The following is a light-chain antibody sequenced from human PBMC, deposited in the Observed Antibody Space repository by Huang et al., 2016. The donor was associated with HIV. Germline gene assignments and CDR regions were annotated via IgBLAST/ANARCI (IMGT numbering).Light chain of an antibody. CDR3: QQRSNWAPIT. V-gene: IGKV3-11*01. CDR2: DAS. J-gene: IGKJ4*01. Sequence: EIVLTQSPATLSLSPGERATLSCRASQRVSSYLAWYQQKPGQAPRLLIYDASNRATGIPARFSGSGSGTDCTHTISSLEPEDFAVYYCQQRSNWAPITFGGGTKVEIK. CDR1: QRVSSY.